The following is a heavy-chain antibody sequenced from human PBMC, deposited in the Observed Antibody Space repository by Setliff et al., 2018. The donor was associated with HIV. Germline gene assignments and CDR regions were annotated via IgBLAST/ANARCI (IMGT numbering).Heavy chain of an antibody. V-gene: IGHV5-51*01. J-gene: IGHJ4*02. D-gene: IGHD3-16*01. Sequence: GESLKISCKGSGYSFTNYWIGWVRQMPGKGLEWMGIIYPGDSDIQYSPSLQGRITISRDNAKNSVYLQMNSRRAEDTAVYYCVRDWQSLDWGRGGDCWGQGTLVTVSS. CDR2: IYPGDSDI. CDR1: GYSFTNYW. CDR3: VRDWQSLDWGRGGDC.